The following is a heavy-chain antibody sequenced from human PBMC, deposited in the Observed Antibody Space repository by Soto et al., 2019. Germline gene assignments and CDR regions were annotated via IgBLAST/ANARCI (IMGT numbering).Heavy chain of an antibody. Sequence: EVQLVESGGGLVQPGWSLRLSCVASGFTFSSYWMHWVRQAPGKGLVWVSSMSNDGSSIYADPVKGRFTISRDNAKNTLYRQMNSLRAEDTAVYYCARLPNTSPQNWGQGTLVIVSP. CDR3: ARLPNTSPQN. CDR2: MSNDGSS. CDR1: GFTFSSYW. D-gene: IGHD3-3*01. V-gene: IGHV3-74*01. J-gene: IGHJ1*01.